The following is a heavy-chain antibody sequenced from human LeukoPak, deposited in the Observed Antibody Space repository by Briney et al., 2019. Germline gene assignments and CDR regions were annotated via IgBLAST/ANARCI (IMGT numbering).Heavy chain of an antibody. CDR3: ARETCSSTSCPGGGY. CDR1: GGSISSSSYY. CDR2: IYYSGST. V-gene: IGHV4-39*07. J-gene: IGHJ4*02. D-gene: IGHD2-2*01. Sequence: SETLSLTCTVSGGSISSSSYYRGWIRQPPGKGLEWIGSIYYSGSTYYNPSLKSRVTISVDTSKNQFSLKLSSVTAADTAVYYCARETCSSTSCPGGGYWGQGTLVTVSS.